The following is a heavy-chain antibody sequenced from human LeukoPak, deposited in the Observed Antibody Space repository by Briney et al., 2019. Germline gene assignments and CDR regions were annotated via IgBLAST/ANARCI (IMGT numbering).Heavy chain of an antibody. J-gene: IGHJ4*02. V-gene: IGHV3-74*01. CDR3: ARRAFSGSYYYFDH. Sequence: GGSLRLSCEASGFTLSSYWMHWVRQVPGKGLVWVSRVNSDGSTRNYADAVKDRFTISRDIAKNTLYLQMNSLRAEDTAVYFCARRAFSGSYYYFDHWGQGTLVTVSS. CDR1: GFTLSSYW. CDR2: VNSDGSTR. D-gene: IGHD1-26*01.